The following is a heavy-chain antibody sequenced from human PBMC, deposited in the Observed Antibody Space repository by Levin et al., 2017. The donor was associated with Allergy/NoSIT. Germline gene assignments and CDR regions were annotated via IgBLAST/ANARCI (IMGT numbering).Heavy chain of an antibody. D-gene: IGHD2-2*03. V-gene: IGHV3-7*01. CDR3: ARGDGYLTDS. Sequence: GGSLRLSCVVSGFSFSRSWMTWFRQAPGKGLEWVANIKQDASQIRYVDSVKGRFTISRDNTKNSLYLQMNSLRVEDTALYYCARGDGYLTDSWGQGTLVTVSS. CDR1: GFSFSRSW. CDR2: IKQDASQI. J-gene: IGHJ4*02.